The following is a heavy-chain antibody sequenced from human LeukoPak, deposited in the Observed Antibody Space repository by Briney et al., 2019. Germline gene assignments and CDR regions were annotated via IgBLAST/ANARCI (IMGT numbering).Heavy chain of an antibody. CDR1: GFTFSSYW. CDR2: IKQDGSEK. CDR3: ARGVQLWLDYMYYFDY. D-gene: IGHD5-18*01. V-gene: IGHV3-7*01. J-gene: IGHJ4*02. Sequence: GGSLRLSCAASGFTFSSYWMSWVRQAPGKGLEWEANIKQDGSEKYYVDSVKGRFTISGDNAKNSLYLQMNSLRAEDTAVYYCARGVQLWLDYMYYFDYWGQGTLVTVSS.